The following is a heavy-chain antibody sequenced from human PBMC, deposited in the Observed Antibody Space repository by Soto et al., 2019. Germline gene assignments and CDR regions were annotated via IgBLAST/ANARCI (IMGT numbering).Heavy chain of an antibody. CDR1: GGSISSGGYY. D-gene: IGHD2-8*01. CDR2: IYYSGST. Sequence: SETLSLTCTVSGGSISSGGYYWSWIRQHPGKGLEWIGYIYYSGSTYYNPSLKSRVTISVDTSKNQFSLKLSSVTAADTAVYYCAREPQCTNGVCSHHYFDYWGQGTLVTVSS. V-gene: IGHV4-31*03. J-gene: IGHJ4*02. CDR3: AREPQCTNGVCSHHYFDY.